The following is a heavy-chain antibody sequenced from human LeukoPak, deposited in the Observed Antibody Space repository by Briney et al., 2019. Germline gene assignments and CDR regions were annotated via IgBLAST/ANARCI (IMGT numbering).Heavy chain of an antibody. CDR3: ARVWDSSGWYLDY. D-gene: IGHD6-19*01. V-gene: IGHV4-30-4*08. J-gene: IGHJ4*02. Sequence: PSETLSLTCTVSGGSISSGDYYWSWIRQPPGKGLEWIGHIYYSGSTYYNPSLKSRVTISVDTSKNQFSLKLSSVTAADTAVYYCARVWDSSGWYLDYWGQGTLVTVSS. CDR1: GGSISSGDYY. CDR2: IYYSGST.